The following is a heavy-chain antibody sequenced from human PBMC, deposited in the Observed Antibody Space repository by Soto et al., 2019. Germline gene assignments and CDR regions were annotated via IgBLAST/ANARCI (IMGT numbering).Heavy chain of an antibody. Sequence: PSETLSLTCIVSGVSVRSYTWRWVRQPAYKGLEWIGRVFSSVSATYNPSLKSRVSISMDTPENRISLKLDSVTAADAGVYFCARDGMTTGDTWGPGTLVTVSS. CDR1: GVSVRSYT. CDR2: VFSSVSA. V-gene: IGHV4-4*07. CDR3: ARDGMTTGDT. D-gene: IGHD2-21*02. J-gene: IGHJ4*02.